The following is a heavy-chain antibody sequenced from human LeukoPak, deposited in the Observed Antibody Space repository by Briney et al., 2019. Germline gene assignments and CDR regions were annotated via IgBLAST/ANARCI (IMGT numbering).Heavy chain of an antibody. J-gene: IGHJ6*04. Sequence: SVKVSCKASGGTFSSYAISWVRQAPGQGLEWMGGIIPIFGTANYAQKFQDRLTITADKSTSTAYMELSSLRSEDTAVYYCASATLRCSGGSCYEMDVWGKGTTVTVSS. CDR3: ASATLRCSGGSCYEMDV. D-gene: IGHD2-15*01. V-gene: IGHV1-69*06. CDR1: GGTFSSYA. CDR2: IIPIFGTA.